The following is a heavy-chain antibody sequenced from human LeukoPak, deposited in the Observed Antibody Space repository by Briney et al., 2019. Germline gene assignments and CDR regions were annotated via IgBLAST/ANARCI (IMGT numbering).Heavy chain of an antibody. CDR3: ARDSLTSDTAMAKYYYDSGEGY. J-gene: IGHJ4*02. CDR2: ISGSGGST. Sequence: GGSLRLSCAASGFTFSSYAMSWVRQAPGKGLEWVSAISGSGGSTYYADSVKGRFTISRDNSKNTLYLQMNSLRAEDTAVYYCARDSLTSDTAMAKYYYDSGEGYWGQGTLVTVSS. V-gene: IGHV3-23*01. CDR1: GFTFSSYA. D-gene: IGHD3-22*01.